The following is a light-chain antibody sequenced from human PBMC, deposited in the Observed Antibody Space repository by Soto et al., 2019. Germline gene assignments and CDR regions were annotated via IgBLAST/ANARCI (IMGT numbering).Light chain of an antibody. CDR2: GAS. CDR3: QQYINLWT. Sequence: DIVLTQSPGTLSLSPGDRATLSCRASQSVSTSYLAWYQQKPGQAPRLLIYGASTRATGIPARFSGSGSGTEFTLTISSLQSEDFAVYYCQQYINLWTFGQGTKVDIK. J-gene: IGKJ1*01. CDR1: QSVSTSY. V-gene: IGKV3-15*01.